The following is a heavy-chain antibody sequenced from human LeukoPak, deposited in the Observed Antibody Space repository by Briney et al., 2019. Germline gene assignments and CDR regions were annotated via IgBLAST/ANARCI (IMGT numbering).Heavy chain of an antibody. V-gene: IGHV3-7*04. D-gene: IGHD5-24*01. CDR3: TRVGYIDEGIDY. CDR2: IKQDGSKK. J-gene: IGHJ4*02. CDR1: GFPFSSYW. Sequence: RGSLRLSCVASGFPFSSYWMTWVRQAPGKGLEWVANIKQDGSKKSYVDSVKGRFTISRDNAKNSLYLQMNSLRAEDTAIYYCTRVGYIDEGIDYWGQGTLVTVSS.